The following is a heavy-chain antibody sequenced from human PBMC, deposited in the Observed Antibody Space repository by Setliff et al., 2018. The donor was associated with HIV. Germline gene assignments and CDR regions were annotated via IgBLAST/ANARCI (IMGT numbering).Heavy chain of an antibody. V-gene: IGHV1-69*13. CDR2: TIPMFGTA. CDR1: GGTFGIYG. CDR3: ARESACSSTSCPKVLDY. D-gene: IGHD2-2*01. Sequence: SVKVSCKASGGTFGIYGISWVRQAPGQGLEWMGGTIPMFGTANYAQKFQGRVTITADESANTGYMELSGLRFEDTAVYYCARESACSSTSCPKVLDYWGQGTLVTVSS. J-gene: IGHJ4*02.